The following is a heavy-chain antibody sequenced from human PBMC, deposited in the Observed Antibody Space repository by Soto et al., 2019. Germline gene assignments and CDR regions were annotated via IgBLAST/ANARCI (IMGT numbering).Heavy chain of an antibody. J-gene: IGHJ6*03. CDR1: GFTFSSYW. Sequence: GSLRLSCAASGFTFSSYWMSWVRQAPGKGLEWVANIKQDGSEKYYVDSVKGRFTISRDNAKNSLYLQMNSLRAEDTAVYYCARRHCGYVPPYYYYYFMDVWGKGTTVTVSS. V-gene: IGHV3-7*01. CDR2: IKQDGSEK. D-gene: IGHD5-12*01. CDR3: ARRHCGYVPPYYYYYFMDV.